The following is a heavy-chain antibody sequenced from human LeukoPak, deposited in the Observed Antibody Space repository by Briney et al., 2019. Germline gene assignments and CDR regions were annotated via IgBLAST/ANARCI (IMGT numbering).Heavy chain of an antibody. D-gene: IGHD3-3*01. CDR2: ISGSGGST. CDR1: GFTFSSYA. CDR3: ANLRFLEWLLPD. J-gene: IGHJ4*02. V-gene: IGHV3-23*01. Sequence: GGSLRLSCAASGFTFSSYAMSWVRQAPGKGLEWVSAISGSGGSTYYADSVKGRFTISRDNSKNTLYLQMNSLRAEDTAVYYCANLRFLEWLLPDWGQGTLVTVSS.